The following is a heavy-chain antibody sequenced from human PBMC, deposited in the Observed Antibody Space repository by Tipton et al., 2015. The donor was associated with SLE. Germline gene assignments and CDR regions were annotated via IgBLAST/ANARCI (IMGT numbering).Heavy chain of an antibody. CDR2: IYDSGNT. CDR1: GGSISSSSYY. J-gene: IGHJ4*02. Sequence: TLSLTCTVSGGSISSSSYYWGWIRQPPGKGLEWIGYIYDSGNTHYNPSLKSRLAISLDTSKNQFSLNLSSVTAADTAVYYCARHVGGFWSGCSFDDWGQGTLVTVTS. CDR3: ARHVGGFWSGCSFDD. V-gene: IGHV4-31*03. D-gene: IGHD3-3*01.